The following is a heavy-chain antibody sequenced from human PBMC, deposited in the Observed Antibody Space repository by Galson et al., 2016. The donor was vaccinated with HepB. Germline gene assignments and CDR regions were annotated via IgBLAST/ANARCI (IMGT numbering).Heavy chain of an antibody. J-gene: IGHJ3*01. Sequence: SVKVSCKASGGSFTDYAISWVRQAPGQGLEWMGGIIPMFVTPNYAQKFQDRVTITADESTTTVYLELTSLKSEDTAVYYCARRGILSVAMRAFDVWGHGTMVTVSS. V-gene: IGHV1-69*13. D-gene: IGHD2-2*01. CDR3: ARRGILSVAMRAFDV. CDR1: GGSFTDYA. CDR2: IIPMFVTP.